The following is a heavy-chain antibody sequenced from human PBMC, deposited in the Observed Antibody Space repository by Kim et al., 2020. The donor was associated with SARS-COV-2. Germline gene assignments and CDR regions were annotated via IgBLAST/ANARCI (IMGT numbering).Heavy chain of an antibody. Sequence: GGSLRLSCAASGFTFIYSWMSWVRQAPGKGLEWVGRINSKSGAGTSDYSAPVKGRFFISSANSTPTLYLNMNSLETEATALYYCPPDLVSAAYFDYWGQG. V-gene: IGHV3-15*01. D-gene: IGHD2-15*01. J-gene: IGHJ4*02. CDR1: GFTFIYSW. CDR2: INSKSGAGTS. CDR3: PPDLVSAAYFDY.